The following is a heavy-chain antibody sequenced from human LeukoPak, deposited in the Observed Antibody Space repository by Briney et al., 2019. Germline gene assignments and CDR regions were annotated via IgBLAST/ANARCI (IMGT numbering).Heavy chain of an antibody. V-gene: IGHV3-74*01. CDR2: INSDGSST. D-gene: IGHD4-11*01. CDR1: GFTFSSYW. Sequence: GGSLRLSCAASGFTFSSYWMHWVRQAPGKGLVWVSRINSDGSSTSYADSVKGRFTISRDNAKNTLYLQMNSLRAEDTAVYYCGRGAHYKGDAFDIWGQGTMVTVSS. CDR3: GRGAHYKGDAFDI. J-gene: IGHJ3*02.